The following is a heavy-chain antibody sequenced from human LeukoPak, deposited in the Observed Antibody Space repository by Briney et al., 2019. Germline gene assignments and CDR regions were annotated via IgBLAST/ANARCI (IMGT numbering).Heavy chain of an antibody. CDR2: ISGSGGST. CDR1: GFTFSSYA. D-gene: IGHD3-3*01. V-gene: IGHV3-23*01. Sequence: GGSLRLSCAASGFTFSSYAMRWVRQAPGKGLEWVSAISGSGGSTYYADSVKGRFTISRDNSKNTLYLQMNSLRAEDTAVYYCAKGIFGVVITLDYWRQGTLVTVSS. CDR3: AKGIFGVVITLDY. J-gene: IGHJ4*02.